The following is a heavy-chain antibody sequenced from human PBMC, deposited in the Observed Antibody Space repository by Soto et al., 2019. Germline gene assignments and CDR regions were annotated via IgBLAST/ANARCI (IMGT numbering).Heavy chain of an antibody. CDR1: GGSISSYY. CDR2: IYYSGST. V-gene: IGHV4-59*01. CDR3: ARWDSSSSVNWFDP. D-gene: IGHD6-6*01. Sequence: PSETLSLTCTVSGGSISSYYWSWIRQPPGKGLEWIGYIYYSGSTNYNPSLKSRVTISVDTSKNQFSLKLSSVTAADTAVYYCARWDSSSSVNWFDPWGQGTLVTVSS. J-gene: IGHJ5*02.